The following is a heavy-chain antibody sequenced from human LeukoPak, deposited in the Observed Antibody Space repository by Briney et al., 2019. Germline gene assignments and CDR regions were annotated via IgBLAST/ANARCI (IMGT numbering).Heavy chain of an antibody. CDR2: IYSSDT. CDR3: ARGSYFDY. Sequence: GGSLRLSCAASGFTVSSNYMSCVRQAPGKGLEWVSVIYSSDTYYADSVKGRFTISRDNSKNTLYLQMNSLRVEDTAVYYCARGSYFDYWGQGTLVTVSS. CDR1: GFTVSSNY. V-gene: IGHV3-53*01. J-gene: IGHJ4*02.